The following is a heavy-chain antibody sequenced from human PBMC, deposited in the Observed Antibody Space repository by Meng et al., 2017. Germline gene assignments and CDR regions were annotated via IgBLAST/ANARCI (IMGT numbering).Heavy chain of an antibody. CDR3: ARRRGGSSDWFDP. V-gene: IGHV4-34*01. J-gene: IGHJ5*02. CDR1: GGSFSGYY. CDR2: INHSGST. Sequence: QVRHQRWGAGLLTPSQTLSLTFAVYGGSFSGYYWSWIRQPPGKGLEWIGEINHSGSTNYNPSLKSRVTISVDTSKNQFSLKLSSVTAADTAVYYCARRRGGSSDWFDPWGQGTLVTVSS. D-gene: IGHD6-6*01.